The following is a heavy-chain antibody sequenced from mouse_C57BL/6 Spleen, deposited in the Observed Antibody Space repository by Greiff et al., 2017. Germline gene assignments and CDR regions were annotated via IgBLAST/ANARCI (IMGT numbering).Heavy chain of an antibody. J-gene: IGHJ3*01. CDR3: AAGGYEGYFFAY. V-gene: IGHV1-69*01. CDR2: IDPSDSYT. CDR1: GYTFTSYW. Sequence: QVQLQQPGAELVMPGASVKLSCKASGYTFTSYWMHWAKQRPGQGLEWIGEIDPSDSYTNYNQKFKGKSTLTVDKSSSTAYMQLGSLTSEDSAVYYCAAGGYEGYFFAYWGQGTLVTVSA. D-gene: IGHD2-3*01.